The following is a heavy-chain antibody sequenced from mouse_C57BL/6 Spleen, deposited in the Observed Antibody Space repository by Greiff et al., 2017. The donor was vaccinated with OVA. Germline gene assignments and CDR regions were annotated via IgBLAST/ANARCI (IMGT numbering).Heavy chain of an antibody. V-gene: IGHV5-16*01. CDR1: GFTFSDYY. Sequence: EVKLVESEGGLVQPGSSMKLSCTASGFTFSDYYMAWVRQVPEKGLEWVANINYDGSSTYYLDSLKSRFIISRDNAKNILYLQMSSLKSEDTATYYCAKIYYGSSYDGWYFDVWGTGTTVTVSS. CDR3: AKIYYGSSYDGWYFDV. J-gene: IGHJ1*03. CDR2: INYDGSST. D-gene: IGHD1-1*01.